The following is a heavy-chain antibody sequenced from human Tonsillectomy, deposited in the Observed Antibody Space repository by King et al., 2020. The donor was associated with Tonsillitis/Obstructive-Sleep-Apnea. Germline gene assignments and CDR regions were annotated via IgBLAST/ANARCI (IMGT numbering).Heavy chain of an antibody. CDR2: ISDNGAGT. Sequence: VQLVESGGGSVQPGGSLRLSCAASGFTFTSYAMTWVRQAPGKGLEWVSSISDNGAGTHYADSVKGRFTNSRDNSKNTLYLQMNSLRVDDTAVYYCAGGPAGADYYYMDVWGKGTTVTVSS. CDR1: GFTFTSYA. D-gene: IGHD6-19*01. V-gene: IGHV3-23*04. CDR3: AGGPAGADYYYMDV. J-gene: IGHJ6*03.